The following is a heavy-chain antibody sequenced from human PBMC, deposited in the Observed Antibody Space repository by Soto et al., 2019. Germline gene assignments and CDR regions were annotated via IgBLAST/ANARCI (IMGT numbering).Heavy chain of an antibody. V-gene: IGHV3-30*18. J-gene: IGHJ4*02. CDR2: ISYDGSNK. CDR3: AKDRTDYDILTGYYLLDY. CDR1: GFTFSSYG. Sequence: GGSLRLSCAASGFTFSSYGMHWVRQAPGKGLEWVAVISYDGSNKYYADSVKGRFTISRDNSKNTLYLQMNSLRAEDTAVYYCAKDRTDYDILTGYYLLDYWGQGTLVTVSS. D-gene: IGHD3-9*01.